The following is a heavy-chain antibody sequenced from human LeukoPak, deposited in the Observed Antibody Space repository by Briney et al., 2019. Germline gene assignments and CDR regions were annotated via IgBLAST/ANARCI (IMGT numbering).Heavy chain of an antibody. CDR1: GGSISSSPYY. J-gene: IGHJ4*02. CDR3: ARTTGEFDY. D-gene: IGHD4-17*01. Sequence: LSLTCTVSGGSISSSPYYWGWIRQPPGKGLEWVSYISSSGSTIYYADSVKGRFTISRDNAKNSLYLQMNSLRAEDTAVYYCARTTGEFDYWGQGTLVTVSS. CDR2: ISSSGSTI. V-gene: IGHV3-11*01.